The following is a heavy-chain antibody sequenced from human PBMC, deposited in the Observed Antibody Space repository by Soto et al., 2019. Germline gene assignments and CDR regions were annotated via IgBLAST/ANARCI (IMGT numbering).Heavy chain of an antibody. CDR3: AKRRAVSNNLFFDQ. Sequence: QITLKESGQTLVKPTQTLTLVCTLSGFSINNGAVGVGWIRQPPGKAPEWLALLYWNDDKWYSPSLRYRLSVTKDSSKNQVVLTMTHMAPMDAGTYYCAKRRAVSNNLFFDQWGQGALVTVSS. D-gene: IGHD4-4*01. CDR1: GFSINNGAVG. V-gene: IGHV2-5*01. CDR2: LYWNDDK. J-gene: IGHJ4*02.